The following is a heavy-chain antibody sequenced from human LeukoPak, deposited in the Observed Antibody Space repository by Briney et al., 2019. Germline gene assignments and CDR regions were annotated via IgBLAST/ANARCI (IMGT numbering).Heavy chain of an antibody. CDR1: GFTFRSYE. D-gene: IGHD6-19*01. V-gene: IGHV3-48*03. CDR2: ISSSGSTI. J-gene: IGHJ4*02. Sequence: GGSLRLSCAASGFTFRSYEMNWVRQAPGKGLEWVSYISSSGSTIYYADSVKGRFTISRDNAKNSLYLQMNSLRAEDTAVYYCAKYEGSGWYRYYFDYWGQGTLVSVSS. CDR3: AKYEGSGWYRYYFDY.